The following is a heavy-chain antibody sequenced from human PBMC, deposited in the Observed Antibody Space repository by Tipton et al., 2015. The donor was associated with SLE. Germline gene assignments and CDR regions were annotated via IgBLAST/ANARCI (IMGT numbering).Heavy chain of an antibody. CDR2: LYYSGST. CDR1: GASISSSSYY. V-gene: IGHV4-39*01. CDR3: ARHISISYDVFDV. J-gene: IGHJ3*01. Sequence: TLSLTCTVSGASISSSSYYWGWIRQPPGKGPEWIGSLYYSGSTYYNPSLKRRVTISIDTSRTQFSLNLTSVTASDTAVYYCARHISISYDVFDVWSQGTMVTVSS. D-gene: IGHD1-14*01.